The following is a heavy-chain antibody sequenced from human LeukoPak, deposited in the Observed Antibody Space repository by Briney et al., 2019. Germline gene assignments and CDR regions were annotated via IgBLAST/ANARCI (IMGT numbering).Heavy chain of an antibody. J-gene: IGHJ6*02. V-gene: IGHV4-4*02. CDR2: IFRSGST. CDR3: ARQGHSHYNYGMDV. Sequence: SETLSLTCVVSGGSISSSNWWSWVRQPPGKGLEWIGKIFRSGSTRYNPSLESRVTISVDKSKNQFSLKLSSVTAADTAVYYCARQGHSHYNYGMDVWGQGTTVTVSS. CDR1: GGSISSSNW.